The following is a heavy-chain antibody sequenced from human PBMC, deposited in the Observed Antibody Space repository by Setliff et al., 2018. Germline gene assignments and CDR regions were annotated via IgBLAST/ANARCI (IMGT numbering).Heavy chain of an antibody. Sequence: SVKVSCKASGGTFSSYAISWVRQAPGQGLEWMGGIIPIFGTANYAQKFQGRVTITADESTSTAYMELSSLRSEDTAVYYCARRVSYDSSGYPLGYWGLGTLVTVSS. CDR1: GGTFSSYA. CDR3: ARRVSYDSSGYPLGY. J-gene: IGHJ4*02. D-gene: IGHD3-22*01. V-gene: IGHV1-69*13. CDR2: IIPIFGTA.